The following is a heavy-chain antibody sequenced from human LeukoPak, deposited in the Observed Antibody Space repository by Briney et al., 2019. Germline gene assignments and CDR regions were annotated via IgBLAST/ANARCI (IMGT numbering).Heavy chain of an antibody. D-gene: IGHD1-26*01. Sequence: QAGGSLRLSCAASGFTFSSYSMNWVRQAPGKGLEWVSSISSSSSYIYYADSVKGRFTISRDNAKNPLYLQMNSLRAEDTAVYYCAREGVGGSYYKDVDYWGQGTLVTVSS. CDR3: AREGVGGSYYKDVDY. CDR2: ISSSSSYI. CDR1: GFTFSSYS. V-gene: IGHV3-21*01. J-gene: IGHJ4*02.